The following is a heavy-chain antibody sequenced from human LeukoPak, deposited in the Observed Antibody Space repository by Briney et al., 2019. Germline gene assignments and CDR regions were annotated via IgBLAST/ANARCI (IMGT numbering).Heavy chain of an antibody. CDR3: AKDQGYYGSGSYKEYFQH. CDR1: GFTVSSNY. Sequence: PGGSLRLSCAASGFTVSSNYMSWVRQAPGKGLEWVSVIYSGGSTYYADSVKGRFTISRDNSKNTLYLQMNNLRAEDTAVYYCAKDQGYYGSGSYKEYFQHWGQGTLVTVSS. D-gene: IGHD3-10*01. CDR2: IYSGGST. J-gene: IGHJ1*01. V-gene: IGHV3-66*01.